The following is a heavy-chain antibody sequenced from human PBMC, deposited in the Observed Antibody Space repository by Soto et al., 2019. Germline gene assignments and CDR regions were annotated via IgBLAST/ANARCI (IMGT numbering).Heavy chain of an antibody. Sequence: ASVKVSCKASGYTFTGYYMHWVRQAPGQGLEWMGWINPNSGGTNYAQKFQGWVTMTRDTSISTAYMELGRLRSDDTAVYYCARELKRHAGRNAFDIWGQGTMVTVSS. J-gene: IGHJ3*02. V-gene: IGHV1-2*04. CDR3: ARELKRHAGRNAFDI. CDR1: GYTFTGYY. CDR2: INPNSGGT.